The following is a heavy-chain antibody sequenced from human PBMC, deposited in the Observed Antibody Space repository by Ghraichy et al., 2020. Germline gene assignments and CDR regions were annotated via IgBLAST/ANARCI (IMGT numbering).Heavy chain of an antibody. D-gene: IGHD5-18*01. CDR1: GFTVSSNY. CDR3: ARGYSYGYRGYYYGMDV. V-gene: IGHV3-66*01. CDR2: IYSGGST. Sequence: GGSLRLSCAASGFTVSSNYMSWVRQAPGKGLEWVSVIYSGGSTYYADSVKGRFTISRDNSKNTLYLQMNSLRAEDTAVYYCARGYSYGYRGYYYGMDVWGQGTTVTVSS. J-gene: IGHJ6*02.